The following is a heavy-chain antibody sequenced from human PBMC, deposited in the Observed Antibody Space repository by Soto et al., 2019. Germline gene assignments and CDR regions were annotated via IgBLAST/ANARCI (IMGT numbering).Heavy chain of an antibody. Sequence: QVQLVQSGAEVKRPESSVKVSCKASGGTFSTDGISWVRQAPGQGLEWMGGIIAIFGAAIYAQKFQGKVTITADDSTNTVYMELSSLRSEDTALYYCARQHTNDVWGQGTTVTVSS. D-gene: IGHD2-8*01. V-gene: IGHV1-69*12. CDR3: ARQHTNDV. CDR2: IIAIFGAA. J-gene: IGHJ6*02. CDR1: GGTFSTDG.